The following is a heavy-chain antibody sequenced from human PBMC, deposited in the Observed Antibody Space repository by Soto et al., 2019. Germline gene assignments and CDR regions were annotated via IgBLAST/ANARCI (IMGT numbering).Heavy chain of an antibody. J-gene: IGHJ4*02. Sequence: QVQLQESGPGLVKPSETLSLTCTVSGGSISRYYWSWIRQPPGKGLEWIGYIYYSGSTNYNPSLQSRVTITVDTSKNQSSLKLSSVTAADTAVYYCARVGTGSGLDYWGQGTLVTVSS. D-gene: IGHD3-10*01. V-gene: IGHV4-59*01. CDR2: IYYSGST. CDR3: ARVGTGSGLDY. CDR1: GGSISRYY.